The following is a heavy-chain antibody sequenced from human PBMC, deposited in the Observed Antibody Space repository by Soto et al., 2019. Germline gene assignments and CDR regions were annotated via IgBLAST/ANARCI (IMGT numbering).Heavy chain of an antibody. D-gene: IGHD6-19*01. CDR3: ARGFRGSGWYWFDP. CDR1: GYTFTSYD. V-gene: IGHV1-8*01. J-gene: IGHJ5*02. CDR2: MNPNSGNT. Sequence: QVQLVQSGAEVKKPGASVKVSCKASGYTFTSYDVNWVRQATGRGLEWMGWMNPNSGNTGYAQKVQGRVTMTRNTSISTAYMDLSSRRSVDTAVYYCARGFRGSGWYWFDPWGQGTLVTVSS.